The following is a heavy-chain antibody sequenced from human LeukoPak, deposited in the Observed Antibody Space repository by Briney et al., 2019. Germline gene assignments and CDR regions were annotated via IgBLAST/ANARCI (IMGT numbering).Heavy chain of an antibody. Sequence: ASVKVSCKASGYTFTSYGISWVRQAPGQGLEWMGWISAYNGNTNYAQKLQGRVTMTTDTSTSTAYMELRSLRSDDTAVYYCARDGPPSSGWSYYYYYYMDVWGKGTTVTISS. D-gene: IGHD6-19*01. CDR3: ARDGPPSSGWSYYYYYYMDV. J-gene: IGHJ6*03. CDR1: GYTFTSYG. CDR2: ISAYNGNT. V-gene: IGHV1-18*01.